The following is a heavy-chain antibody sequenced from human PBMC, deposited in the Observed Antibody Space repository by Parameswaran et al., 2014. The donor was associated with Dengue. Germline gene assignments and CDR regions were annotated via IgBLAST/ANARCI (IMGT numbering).Heavy chain of an antibody. J-gene: IGHJ4*02. V-gene: IGHV3-73*01. CDR2: IRSKANSYAT. CDR3: TSKDFWSGYNDY. Sequence: VRQMPGKGLEWVGRIRSKANSYATAYAASVKGRFTISRDDSKNTAYLQMNSLKTEDTAVYYCTSKDFWSGYNDYWGQGTLVTVSS. D-gene: IGHD3-3*01.